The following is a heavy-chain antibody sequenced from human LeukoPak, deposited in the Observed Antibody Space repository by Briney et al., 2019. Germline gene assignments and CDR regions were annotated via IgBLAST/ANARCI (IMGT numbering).Heavy chain of an antibody. CDR3: ASGYGVALFDY. CDR2: IYSDGRT. J-gene: IGHJ4*02. CDR1: GFTVSTNY. Sequence: PGGSLRLSCAASGFTVSTNYMSWVRQAPGKGLEWVSVIYSDGRTYYEDFVKDRFTVSRDNWKNTLYLQMNSLRAEDTAVYYCASGYGVALFDYWGRGTLATVSS. V-gene: IGHV3-66*01. D-gene: IGHD4/OR15-4a*01.